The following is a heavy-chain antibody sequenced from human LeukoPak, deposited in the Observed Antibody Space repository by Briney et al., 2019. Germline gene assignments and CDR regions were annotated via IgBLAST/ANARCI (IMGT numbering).Heavy chain of an antibody. CDR2: ISGSGGST. J-gene: IGHJ4*02. CDR1: GFTFRSYA. V-gene: IGHV3-23*01. D-gene: IGHD6-6*01. Sequence: GGSLRLSCAASGFTFRSYAMSWVRQAPGKGLEWVSAISGSGGSTYYADSVKGRFTFSRDNSQNTLYLQMNSLRAEDTAVYYCAKTSNDRIAARHPEFDYWGQGTLVTVSS. CDR3: AKTSNDRIAARHPEFDY.